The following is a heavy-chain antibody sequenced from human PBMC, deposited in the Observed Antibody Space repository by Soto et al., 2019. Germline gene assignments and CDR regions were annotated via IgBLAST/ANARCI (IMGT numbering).Heavy chain of an antibody. CDR2: IIPIFGTA. J-gene: IGHJ4*02. CDR3: ARASTVVTTGSLFYFDY. D-gene: IGHD4-17*01. CDR1: GGTFSSYA. V-gene: IGHV1-69*12. Sequence: QVQLVQSGAEVKKPGSSVKVSCKASGGTFSSYAISWVRQAPGQGLEWMGGIIPIFGTANYAQKFQGRVMITADESTSTAYMELSSLRSEDTAVYYCARASTVVTTGSLFYFDYWGQGTLVTVSS.